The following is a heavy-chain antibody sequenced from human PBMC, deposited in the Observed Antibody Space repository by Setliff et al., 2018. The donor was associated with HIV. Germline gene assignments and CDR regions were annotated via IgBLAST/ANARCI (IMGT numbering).Heavy chain of an antibody. Sequence: GGSLRLSCAASGFTFSNYWMSWVRKAPGKGLEWVANIKQDGSEKYYVDSVKGRFTISRDNAKNSLYLQMNSLRAEDTAVFFCARPTNIDTLYYGSQSFYMYYYGMDVWGQGTTVTVSS. J-gene: IGHJ6*02. CDR1: GFTFSNYW. D-gene: IGHD3-10*01. CDR2: IKQDGSEK. V-gene: IGHV3-7*03. CDR3: ARPTNIDTLYYGSQSFYMYYYGMDV.